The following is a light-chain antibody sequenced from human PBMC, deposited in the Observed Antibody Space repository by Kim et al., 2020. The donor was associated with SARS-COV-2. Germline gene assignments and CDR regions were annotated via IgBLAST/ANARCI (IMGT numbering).Light chain of an antibody. Sequence: EIVLTQSPATLSLSPGERATLSCRASQSVSSYLAWYQQKPGQAPRLLIYDASNRATGIPARFSGSGSGTAFTLTISSLEPEDFAVYYCQQRSNWTFGQGTKVDIK. J-gene: IGKJ1*01. CDR3: QQRSNWT. CDR2: DAS. CDR1: QSVSSY. V-gene: IGKV3-11*01.